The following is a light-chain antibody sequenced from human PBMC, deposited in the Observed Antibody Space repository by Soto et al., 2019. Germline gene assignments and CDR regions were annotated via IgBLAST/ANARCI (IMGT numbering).Light chain of an antibody. CDR3: QRANSFPLT. Sequence: DIQMTQSPSSVSASVGDRVTITCRASQGISSWLAWYQQKPGKAPRLLIYAASNLQHGVPSRFSGSGSGTDFTLTSSCLQPEEFASYYCQRANSFPLTFGGGTKVEIK. CDR2: AAS. J-gene: IGKJ4*01. CDR1: QGISSW. V-gene: IGKV1-12*01.